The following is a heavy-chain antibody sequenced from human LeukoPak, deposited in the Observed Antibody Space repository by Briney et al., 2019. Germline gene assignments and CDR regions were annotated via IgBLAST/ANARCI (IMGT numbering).Heavy chain of an antibody. CDR2: INSDGSST. CDR3: ARDPSSGWYPGIDY. D-gene: IGHD6-19*01. Sequence: GGSLRLSCAASGFTFSSYWMHWVRQAPGKGLVWVSRINSDGSSTTYADSVKGRFTISRDNAENTLYLQMNSLRAEDTAVYYCARDPSSGWYPGIDYWGQGTLVTVSS. V-gene: IGHV3-74*01. CDR1: GFTFSSYW. J-gene: IGHJ4*02.